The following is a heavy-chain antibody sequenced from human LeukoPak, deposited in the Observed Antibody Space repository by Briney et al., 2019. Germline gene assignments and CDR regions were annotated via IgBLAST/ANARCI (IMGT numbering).Heavy chain of an antibody. V-gene: IGHV4-39*07. CDR1: GGSISSSSYY. CDR2: IYYTRST. J-gene: IGHJ4*02. Sequence: SETLSLTCTVSGGSISSSSYYWGWIRQPPGKGLEWIGNIYYTRSTYYNPSLKSRVTISVDTSKNQFSLKLSSVTAADTAVYYCAREVPGDYFDYWGQGTLVTVSS. CDR3: AREVPGDYFDY. D-gene: IGHD7-27*01.